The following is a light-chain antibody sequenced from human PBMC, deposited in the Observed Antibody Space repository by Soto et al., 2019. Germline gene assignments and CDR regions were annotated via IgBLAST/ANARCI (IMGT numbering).Light chain of an antibody. CDR2: GAS. V-gene: IGKV3-15*01. CDR3: QQYNNWPQYT. CDR1: QSVNSE. J-gene: IGKJ2*01. Sequence: EIVLTQSPATLSVSPGNRATISCRASQSVNSELAWYQQKPGQAPRLLIYGASTRATGTPTRFSGSGSGTEFTLTISSLKSEDFAVSFCQQYNNWPQYTFGQGTKLEIK.